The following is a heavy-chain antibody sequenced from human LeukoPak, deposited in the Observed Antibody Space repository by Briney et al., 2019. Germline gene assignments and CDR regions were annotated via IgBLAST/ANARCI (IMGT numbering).Heavy chain of an antibody. D-gene: IGHD1-7*01. CDR2: IKQDGTEK. V-gene: IGHV3-7*01. Sequence: GGSLRLSCAASGFTLSNHWMIWVRQAPGKGLECVVNIKQDGTEKYYLDSVKGRFTISRDNAKNSLYLQMNSLRAEDTAVYYCTRGGTTLDYWGQGTLVTVSS. CDR3: TRGGTTLDY. CDR1: GFTLSNHW. J-gene: IGHJ4*02.